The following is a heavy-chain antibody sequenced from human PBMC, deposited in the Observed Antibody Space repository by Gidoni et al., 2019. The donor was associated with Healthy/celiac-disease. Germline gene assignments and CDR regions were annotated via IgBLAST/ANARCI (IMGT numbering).Heavy chain of an antibody. CDR3: AKDSNVSYYDFWSGYLTTSTTPIYYFDY. CDR1: GFTFSSYA. V-gene: IGHV3-23*01. CDR2: ISGSGGST. Sequence: EVQLLESGGGLVQPGGSLRLSCAASGFTFSSYAMSWVRQAPGKGLEWVSAISGSGGSTYYADSVKGRFTISRDNSKNTLYLQMNSLRAEDTAVYYCAKDSNVSYYDFWSGYLTTSTTPIYYFDYWGQGTLVTVSS. D-gene: IGHD3-3*01. J-gene: IGHJ4*02.